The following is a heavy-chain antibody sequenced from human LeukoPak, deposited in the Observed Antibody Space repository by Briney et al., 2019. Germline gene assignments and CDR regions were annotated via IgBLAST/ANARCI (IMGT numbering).Heavy chain of an antibody. V-gene: IGHV3-48*01. CDR3: ARDRGGAPHDY. CDR1: GFTFSSYS. D-gene: IGHD2-21*01. Sequence: PGGSLRLSCAASGFTFSSYSMNWVRQAPGKGLEWVSYISSSSSTICYADSVKGRFTISRDNAKNSLYLQMNSLRAEDTAVYYCARDRGGAPHDYWGQGTLVTVSS. J-gene: IGHJ4*02. CDR2: ISSSSSTI.